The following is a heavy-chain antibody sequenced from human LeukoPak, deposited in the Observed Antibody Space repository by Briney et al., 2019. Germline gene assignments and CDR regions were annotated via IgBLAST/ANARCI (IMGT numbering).Heavy chain of an antibody. CDR1: GFTFSSYW. Sequence: PGGSLRLSCAASGFTFSSYWMSWVRQAPGKGLEWVANIKQDGSEKYYVDSVKGRFTISRDNAKNSLYLQVNSLRAQATAVYYCAREGIAAAQITWGQGTLVTVSS. J-gene: IGHJ4*02. D-gene: IGHD6-13*01. CDR3: AREGIAAAQIT. V-gene: IGHV3-7*01. CDR2: IKQDGSEK.